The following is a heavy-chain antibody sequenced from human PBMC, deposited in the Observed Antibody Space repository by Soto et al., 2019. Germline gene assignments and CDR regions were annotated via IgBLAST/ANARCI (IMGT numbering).Heavy chain of an antibody. V-gene: IGHV1-69*13. CDR1: GGTFSSYA. CDR2: IIPIFGTA. CDR3: AANVYGDYAWYFDL. J-gene: IGHJ2*01. D-gene: IGHD4-17*01. Sequence: GASVKVSCKASGGTFSSYAISWVRQAPGQGLEWMGGIIPIFGTANYAQKFQGRVTTTADESTSTAYMELSSLRSEDTAVYYCAANVYGDYAWYFDLWGRGTLVTVSS.